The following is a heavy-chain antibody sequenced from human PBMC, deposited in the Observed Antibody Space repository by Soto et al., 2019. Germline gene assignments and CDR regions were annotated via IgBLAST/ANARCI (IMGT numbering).Heavy chain of an antibody. CDR2: IYYSGST. Sequence: QVQLQESGPGLVKPSQTLSLTCTVSGGSISSGGYYWSWIRQHPGKGLEWIGYIYYSGSTYYNPSLKSRVTISVDTSKNQFSLKLSSVTAADTAVYYCARLWRLSMVRGVIIDYWGQGTLVTVSS. CDR3: ARLWRLSMVRGVIIDY. J-gene: IGHJ4*02. D-gene: IGHD3-10*01. V-gene: IGHV4-31*03. CDR1: GGSISSGGYY.